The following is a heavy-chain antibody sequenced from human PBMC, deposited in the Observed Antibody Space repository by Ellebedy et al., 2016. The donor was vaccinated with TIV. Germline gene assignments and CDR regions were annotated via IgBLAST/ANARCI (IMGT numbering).Heavy chain of an antibody. CDR2: MNPNSGNT. V-gene: IGHV1-8*01. J-gene: IGHJ4*02. CDR1: GYSFATYG. Sequence: ASVKVSXXASGYSFATYGISWVRQAPGQGLEWMGWMNPNSGNTGYAQKFQGRVTMTRNTSISTAYMELSSLRSEDTAVYFCARGIHGFGENWGQGTLVTVSS. D-gene: IGHD3-10*01. CDR3: ARGIHGFGEN.